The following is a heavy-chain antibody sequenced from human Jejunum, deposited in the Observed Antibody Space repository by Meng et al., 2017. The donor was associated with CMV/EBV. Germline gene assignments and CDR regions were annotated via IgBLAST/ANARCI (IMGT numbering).Heavy chain of an antibody. Sequence: SCNASGSTFSNSATSWVRQAPGQGLAWMGNLIPVFDRTNYAQKFQGRVTITADRSTNTAYMELSSLRSDDTAIYSCAGGLGGTIDYWGQGTLVTVSS. D-gene: IGHD1-26*01. CDR1: GSTFSNSA. J-gene: IGHJ4*02. CDR3: AGGLGGTIDY. V-gene: IGHV1-69*04. CDR2: LIPVFDRT.